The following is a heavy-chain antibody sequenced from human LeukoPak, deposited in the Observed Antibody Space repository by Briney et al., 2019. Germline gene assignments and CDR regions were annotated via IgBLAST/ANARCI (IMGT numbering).Heavy chain of an antibody. V-gene: IGHV4-4*02. Sequence: PSETLSLTCAVSGGSISSSNWWSWVRQPPGKGLEWIGEIYHSGSTNYNPSLKSRVTISVDKSKNQFSLKLSSVTAADTAVYYCARDLGYYGSGSHEDWFDPWGQGTLVTVSS. D-gene: IGHD3-10*01. CDR2: IYHSGST. CDR1: GGSISSSNW. J-gene: IGHJ5*02. CDR3: ARDLGYYGSGSHEDWFDP.